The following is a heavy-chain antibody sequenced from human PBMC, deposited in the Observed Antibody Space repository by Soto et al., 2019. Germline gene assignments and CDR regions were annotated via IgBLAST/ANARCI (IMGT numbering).Heavy chain of an antibody. V-gene: IGHV4-39*01. J-gene: IGHJ4*02. D-gene: IGHD2-15*01. CDR1: GGSVSSNSYS. CDR3: ENDPGYGFDF. Sequence: SETLSLTCTVSGGSVSSNSYSWGWIRQSPGKGLEWIGTIYSTENTYYRSKWYYDYAESVKSRIIISVDTSKNQFSLQLNSVNPEAGVFYYCENDPGYGFDFGGQGTQVPVSS. CDR2: IYSTENT.